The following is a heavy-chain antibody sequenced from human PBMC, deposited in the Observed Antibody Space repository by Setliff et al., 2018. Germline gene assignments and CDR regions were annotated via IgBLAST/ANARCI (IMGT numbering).Heavy chain of an antibody. CDR2: IRYDGSNK. CDR3: ATVVPLYSYGSLDY. CDR1: GFTFSSYG. V-gene: IGHV3-30*02. Sequence: GGSLRLSCAASGFTFSSYGMHWVRQAPGKGLEWVAFIRYDGSNKYYADSVKGRFTVSRDNSKNTLYLQMNSLRAEDTAVYYCATVVPLYSYGSLDYWGQGTLVTVSS. D-gene: IGHD5-18*01. J-gene: IGHJ4*02.